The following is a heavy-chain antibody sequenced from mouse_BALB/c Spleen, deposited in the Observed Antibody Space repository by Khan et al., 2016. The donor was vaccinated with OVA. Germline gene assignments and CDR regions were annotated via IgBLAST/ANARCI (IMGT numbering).Heavy chain of an antibody. V-gene: IGHV3-2*02. CDR3: ASEGHYAMDY. J-gene: IGHJ4*01. CDR1: GYSITSDYA. Sequence: EVQLQESGPGLVKPSQSLSLTCTVTGYSITSDYAWNWIRQFPGNKLEWMGYISYSGSTSYNPSLKSRISITRDTSKNQFFLQLNSVTTEDTATYYCASEGHYAMDYWGQGTSVTGSS. CDR2: ISYSGST.